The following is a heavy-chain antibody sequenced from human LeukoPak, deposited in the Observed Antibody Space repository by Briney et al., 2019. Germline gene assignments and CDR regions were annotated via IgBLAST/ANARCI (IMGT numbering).Heavy chain of an antibody. J-gene: IGHJ4*02. V-gene: IGHV3-30*18. CDR1: GFTFSSYG. Sequence: GGSLRLSCAASGFTFSSYGMHWVRQAPGKGLEWVAVMSYDGSNKYYADSVKGRFTISRDNSKNTLYLQMNSLRAEDTAVYYCAKERRRGYGFDYWGQGTLVTVSS. D-gene: IGHD2-15*01. CDR3: AKERRRGYGFDY. CDR2: MSYDGSNK.